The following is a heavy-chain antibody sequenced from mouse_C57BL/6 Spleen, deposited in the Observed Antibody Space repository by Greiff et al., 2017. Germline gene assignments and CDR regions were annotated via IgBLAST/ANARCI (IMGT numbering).Heavy chain of an antibody. D-gene: IGHD2-2*01. CDR3: ARVVISPPFWYFDV. V-gene: IGHV5-16*01. CDR2: INYDGSST. Sequence: EVMLVESEGGLVQPGSSMKLSCTASGFTFSDYYMAWVRQVPEKGLEWVANINYDGSSTYYLDSLKSRFIISRDNAKNILYLQMSSLKSEDTATYYCARVVISPPFWYFDVWGTGTTVTVSS. J-gene: IGHJ1*03. CDR1: GFTFSDYY.